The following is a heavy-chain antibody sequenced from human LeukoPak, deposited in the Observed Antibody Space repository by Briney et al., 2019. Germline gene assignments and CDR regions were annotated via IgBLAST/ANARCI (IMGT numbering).Heavy chain of an antibody. V-gene: IGHV1-18*01. J-gene: IGHJ6*03. CDR3: ARSLAAAGFPYYYYYMDV. CDR1: GYTFTSYG. Sequence: ASVKVSCKASGYTFTSYGISWVRQAPGQGLEWMGWISAYNGNTNYAQKLQGRVTMTTDTSTSTAYMELRSLRSDDTAVYYCARSLAAAGFPYYYYYMDVWGKGTTVTVSS. CDR2: ISAYNGNT. D-gene: IGHD6-13*01.